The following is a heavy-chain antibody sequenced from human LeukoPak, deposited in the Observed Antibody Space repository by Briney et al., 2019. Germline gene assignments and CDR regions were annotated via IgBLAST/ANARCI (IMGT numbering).Heavy chain of an antibody. V-gene: IGHV4-4*07. Sequence: SETLSLTCTVSGASIGSFYWVWIRQPAGKGLEWIGRLYNGGDTNYSPSLRSRVTMPVDTSKNQFSLKLKSVTAADTAVYYCARGVEASGVGFYAFDIWGQGTMVSVSS. CDR1: GASIGSFY. J-gene: IGHJ3*02. CDR3: ARGVEASGVGFYAFDI. CDR2: LYNGGDT. D-gene: IGHD6-13*01.